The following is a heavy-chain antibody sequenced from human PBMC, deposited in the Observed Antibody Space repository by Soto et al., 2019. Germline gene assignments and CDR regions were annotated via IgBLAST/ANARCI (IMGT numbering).Heavy chain of an antibody. V-gene: IGHV1-2*02. CDR3: ARDPDCSGGSFYFALSGGMDV. CDR1: GYTFTGYY. J-gene: IGHJ6*02. D-gene: IGHD2-15*01. CDR2: INPNSGGT. Sequence: ASVKVSCKASGYTFTGYYMHWVRQAPGQGLEWMGWINPNSGGTNYAQKFQGRVTMTRDTSISTAYMELSRLRSDDTAVYYCARDPDCSGGSFYFALSGGMDVWGQGTTATVSS.